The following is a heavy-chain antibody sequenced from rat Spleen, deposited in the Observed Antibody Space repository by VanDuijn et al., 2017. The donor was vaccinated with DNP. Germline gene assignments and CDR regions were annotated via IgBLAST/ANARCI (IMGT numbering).Heavy chain of an antibody. J-gene: IGHJ1*01. CDR1: GFIFSNYW. V-gene: IGHV5-31*01. D-gene: IGHD1-10*01. CDR2: ISTSGGST. Sequence: EVQLVESGGGPVQPGRSLKLSCVASGFIFSNYWMTWIRQAPGKGLEWVASISTSGGSTYYRDSVKGRYTVSRDNAKSTLYLQMDSLRSEDTATYYCARHPYNNYDWYFDFWGPGTMVTVSS. CDR3: ARHPYNNYDWYFDF.